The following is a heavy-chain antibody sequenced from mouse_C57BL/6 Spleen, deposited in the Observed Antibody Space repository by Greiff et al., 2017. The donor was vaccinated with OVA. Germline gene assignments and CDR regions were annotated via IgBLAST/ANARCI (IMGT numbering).Heavy chain of an antibody. CDR1: GFTFSSYG. CDR3: ARHYGSSLAWFAY. V-gene: IGHV5-6*01. J-gene: IGHJ3*01. CDR2: ISSGGSYT. D-gene: IGHD1-1*01. Sequence: DVQLVESGGDLVKPGGSLKLSCAASGFTFSSYGMSWVRQTPDKRLEWVATISSGGSYTYYPDSVKGRFTISRDNAKNTLYLQMSSLKSEDTAMYYCARHYGSSLAWFAYWGQGTLVTVSA.